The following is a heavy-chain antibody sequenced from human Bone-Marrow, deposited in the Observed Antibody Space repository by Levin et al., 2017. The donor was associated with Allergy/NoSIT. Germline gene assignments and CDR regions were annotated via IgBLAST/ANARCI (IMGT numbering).Heavy chain of an antibody. V-gene: IGHV1-24*01. D-gene: IGHD6-13*01. CDR1: GYTLTELS. J-gene: IGHJ6*03. CDR3: ATPNQAEPHSGSWFYCMDV. Sequence: ASVKVSCKVSGYTLTELSMHWVRQAPGKGLEWMGGFDPEDGETIYAQKFQGRVTMTEDTSTDTAYMELSSLRSEDTAVYYCATPNQAEPHSGSWFYCMDVWGKGTTVTVSS. CDR2: FDPEDGET.